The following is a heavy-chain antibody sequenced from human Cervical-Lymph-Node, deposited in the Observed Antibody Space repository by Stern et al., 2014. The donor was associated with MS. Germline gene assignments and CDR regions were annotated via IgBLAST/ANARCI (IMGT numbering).Heavy chain of an antibody. CDR1: GGTFSSSA. J-gene: IGHJ4*02. V-gene: IGHV1-69*01. D-gene: IGHD5-12*01. CDR3: ARGGEVATISR. CDR2: LLPIFGTA. Sequence: DQLVESGAEVKKPGSSVKVSCKASGGTFSSSAISWVRQAPGQGLEWMGGLLPIFGTAHSAQKFQGRVTITADESTSTAYMELSSLRSEDTAVYYCARGGEVATISRWGQGTLVTVSS.